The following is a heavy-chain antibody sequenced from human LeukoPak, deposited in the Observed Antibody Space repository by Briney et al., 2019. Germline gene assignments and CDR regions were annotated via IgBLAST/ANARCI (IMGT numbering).Heavy chain of an antibody. J-gene: IGHJ3*02. D-gene: IGHD2/OR15-2a*01. V-gene: IGHV3-21*01. Sequence: GGSLRLSCAASGFTFSRYSMNWVRQAPGKGLEWVSSISSSSTYIYYADSVKGRFTISRDNAKNSLYLQMNSLRAEDTAVYYCARELYDAFDIWGQGTMVTVSS. CDR1: GFTFSRYS. CDR3: ARELYDAFDI. CDR2: ISSSSTYI.